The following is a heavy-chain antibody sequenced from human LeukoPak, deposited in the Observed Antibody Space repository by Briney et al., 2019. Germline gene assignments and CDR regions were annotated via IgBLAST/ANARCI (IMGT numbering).Heavy chain of an antibody. CDR3: ARAQYSSGWYSTIDY. CDR2: ISAYNGNT. V-gene: IGHV1-18*01. Sequence: ASVKVSCKASGYTFTSYGISWVRQAPGQGLEWMGWISAYNGNTNYAQKLQGRVTMTTDTSTSTAYMELRSLRSEDTAVYYCARAQYSSGWYSTIDYWGQGTLVTVSS. J-gene: IGHJ4*02. CDR1: GYTFTSYG. D-gene: IGHD6-19*01.